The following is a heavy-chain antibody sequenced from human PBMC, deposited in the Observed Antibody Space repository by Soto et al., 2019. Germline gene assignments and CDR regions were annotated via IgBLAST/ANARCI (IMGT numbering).Heavy chain of an antibody. CDR3: ANSRAGDYYYMDV. Sequence: SLRLSCAASGFTFDDYAMHWVRQAPGKGLEWVSGISWNSGSIGYADSVKGRFTISRDNAKNSLYLQMNSLRAEDTALYYCANSRAGDYYYMDVWGKGTTVTVSS. CDR2: ISWNSGSI. V-gene: IGHV3-9*01. CDR1: GFTFDDYA. D-gene: IGHD6-25*01. J-gene: IGHJ6*03.